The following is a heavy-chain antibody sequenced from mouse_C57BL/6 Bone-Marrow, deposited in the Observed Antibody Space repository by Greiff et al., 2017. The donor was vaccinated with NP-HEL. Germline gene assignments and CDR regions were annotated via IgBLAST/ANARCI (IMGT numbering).Heavy chain of an antibody. D-gene: IGHD1-1*01. CDR1: GFTFSDYY. Sequence: EVMLVESGGGLVQPGGSLKLSCAASGFTFSDYYMYWVRQTPEKRLEWVAYISNGGGSTYYPDTVKGRFTISRDNAKNTLYLQMSRLKSEDTAMYYCARGFYYYGSSYPYYAMDYWGQGTSVTVSS. CDR2: ISNGGGST. CDR3: ARGFYYYGSSYPYYAMDY. J-gene: IGHJ4*01. V-gene: IGHV5-12*01.